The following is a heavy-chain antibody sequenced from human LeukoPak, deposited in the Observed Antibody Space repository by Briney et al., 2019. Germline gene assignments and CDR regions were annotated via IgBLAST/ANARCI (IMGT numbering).Heavy chain of an antibody. Sequence: GSLRLSCAASGFSFSAYWINWIRQAPGKGLEWVANIKQDGSEKNYVDSVKGRFTISRDNAKNSVSLQMSSLTAEDTAMYSCARGVKQLVINWGQGTLVTVSS. CDR3: ARGVKQLVIN. CDR1: GFSFSAYW. CDR2: IKQDGSEK. V-gene: IGHV3-7*04. J-gene: IGHJ4*02. D-gene: IGHD6-13*01.